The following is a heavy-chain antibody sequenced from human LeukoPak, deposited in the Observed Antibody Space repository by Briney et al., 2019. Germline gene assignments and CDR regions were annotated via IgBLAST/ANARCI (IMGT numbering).Heavy chain of an antibody. CDR3: ARMLATAMPDTFDI. Sequence: SGPALVKPTQTLTLTCTFSGFSLSTSGMCVSWIRQPPGKALEWLARIDWDDDKFYTTSLRTRLTISKDTSKNQVVLTMTNMDPVDTATYYCARMLATAMPDTFDIWGQGTMVTVSS. D-gene: IGHD2-21*02. CDR1: GFSLSTSGMC. CDR2: IDWDDDK. J-gene: IGHJ3*02. V-gene: IGHV2-70*17.